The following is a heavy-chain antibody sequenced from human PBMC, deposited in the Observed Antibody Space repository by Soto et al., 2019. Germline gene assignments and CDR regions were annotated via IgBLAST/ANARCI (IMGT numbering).Heavy chain of an antibody. CDR2: ITSDERTI. CDR3: ARSVEGYFDF. Sequence: GGSLRLSCSASGFTFRVYSMNWVRQAPGKGLEWVSYITSDERTIHYADSVKGRFTISRDNAKNSVYLQMTSLRDEDTAVYYCARSVEGYFDFWGQGILVTVSS. D-gene: IGHD6-19*01. CDR1: GFTFRVYS. J-gene: IGHJ4*01. V-gene: IGHV3-48*02.